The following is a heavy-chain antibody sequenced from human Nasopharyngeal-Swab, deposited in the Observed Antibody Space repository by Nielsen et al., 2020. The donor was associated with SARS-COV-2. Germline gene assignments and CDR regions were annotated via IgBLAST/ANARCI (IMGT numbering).Heavy chain of an antibody. CDR1: RFTFSDYY. CDR3: ARGRTVTTTLDPDY. Sequence: GGSLRLSCAASRFTFSDYYMSWVRQAPGRGLEWVSYISDSGSIIYYADSVKGRFTISRDNARNSLYLQMNSLRAEDTAVYYCARGRTVTTTLDPDYWGQGTLVTVSS. J-gene: IGHJ4*02. CDR2: ISDSGSII. V-gene: IGHV3-11*01. D-gene: IGHD4-17*01.